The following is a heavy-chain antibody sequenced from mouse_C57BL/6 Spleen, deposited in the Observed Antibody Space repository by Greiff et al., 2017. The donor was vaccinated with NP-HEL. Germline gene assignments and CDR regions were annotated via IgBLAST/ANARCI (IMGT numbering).Heavy chain of an antibody. Sequence: VQLQQSGAELVKPGASVKISCKASGYAFSSYWMNWVKQRPGKGLEWIGQIYPGDGDTNYNGKFKGKATLTADKSSSTAYMQLISLTSEDSAVYFCARSRDYGPDEDYFDYWGQGTTLTVSS. CDR2: IYPGDGDT. J-gene: IGHJ2*01. V-gene: IGHV1-80*01. CDR1: GYAFSSYW. D-gene: IGHD1-2*01. CDR3: ARSRDYGPDEDYFDY.